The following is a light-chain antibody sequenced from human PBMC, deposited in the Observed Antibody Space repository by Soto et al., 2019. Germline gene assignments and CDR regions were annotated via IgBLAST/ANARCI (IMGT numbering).Light chain of an antibody. CDR2: GNS. Sequence: QAVLTQPPSVYGAPGQRVTISCTGSSSNIGAGYDVHWYQQLPGTAPKLLIYGNSNRPSGVPDRFSGSKSGTSASLAITGLQAEDEADYYCQPYDSSLSGHVFGTGTKVTVL. J-gene: IGLJ1*01. V-gene: IGLV1-40*01. CDR3: QPYDSSLSGHV. CDR1: SSNIGAGYD.